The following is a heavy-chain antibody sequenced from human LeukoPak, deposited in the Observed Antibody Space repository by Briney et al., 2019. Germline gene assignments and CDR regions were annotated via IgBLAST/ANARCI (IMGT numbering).Heavy chain of an antibody. CDR2: IKQDGSEK. V-gene: IGHV3-7*01. CDR3: ARSDILTGYSFDY. CDR1: GFTFSSYW. J-gene: IGHJ4*02. Sequence: PGGSLRLSCAASGFTFSSYWMSWVRQAPGKGLEWVANIKQDGSEKYYVDSVRGRFTISRDNAKNSLYLQMNSLRAEDTAVYYCARSDILTGYSFDYWGQGTLVTVSS. D-gene: IGHD3-9*01.